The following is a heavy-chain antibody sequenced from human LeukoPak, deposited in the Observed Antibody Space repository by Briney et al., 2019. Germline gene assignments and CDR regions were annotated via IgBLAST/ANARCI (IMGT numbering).Heavy chain of an antibody. J-gene: IGHJ4*02. CDR2: INPDSGAP. CDR3: ARDRVSHVRGILRGVFDY. V-gene: IGHV1-2*02. Sequence: ASVKVSCKPSGYTFTGYYIHWVRQAPGQGREWMGWINPDSGAPICAQKFQGRVTMTRDTSINTAYMDMSRLTSDDTAVYYWARDRVSHVRGILRGVFDYWGQGPLITVSS. CDR1: GYTFTGYY. D-gene: IGHD3-10*01.